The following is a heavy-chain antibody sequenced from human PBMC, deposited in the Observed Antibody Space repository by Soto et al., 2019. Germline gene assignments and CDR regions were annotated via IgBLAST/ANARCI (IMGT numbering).Heavy chain of an antibody. CDR1: GGTFSSYA. CDR3: ARAVCSGGSCYLVNWFDP. D-gene: IGHD2-15*01. V-gene: IGHV1-69*13. CDR2: IIPIFGTA. Sequence: SVKVSCKASGGTFSSYAISWVRQAPGQGLEWMGGIIPIFGTANYAQKFQGRVTITADESTSAAYMELSSLRSEDTAVYYCARAVCSGGSCYLVNWFDPWGQGTLVTVSS. J-gene: IGHJ5*02.